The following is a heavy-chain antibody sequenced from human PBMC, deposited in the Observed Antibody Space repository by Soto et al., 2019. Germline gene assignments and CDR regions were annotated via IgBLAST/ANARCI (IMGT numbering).Heavy chain of an antibody. D-gene: IGHD2-2*01. J-gene: IGHJ6*03. V-gene: IGHV3-74*01. Sequence: EVQLVESGGGLVQPGGSLRLSCAASGFTFSSYWMHWVRQAPGKGLVWVSRINSDGSSTSYADSVKGRFTISRDNAKNTLYLQMNSLGAEDTAVYYCARDGIVVVPDNYYYYYMDVWGKGTTVTVSS. CDR3: ARDGIVVVPDNYYYYYMDV. CDR1: GFTFSSYW. CDR2: INSDGSST.